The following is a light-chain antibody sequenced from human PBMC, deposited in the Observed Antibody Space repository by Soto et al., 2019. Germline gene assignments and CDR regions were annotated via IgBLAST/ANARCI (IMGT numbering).Light chain of an antibody. J-gene: IGKJ4*01. CDR1: QSVSSNY. V-gene: IGKV3-20*01. CDR3: QHYGCSPPVT. CDR2: SAS. Sequence: EIVLTQSPGTLSLSPGERATLSCRASQSVSSNYSAWHQQKPGQSPRLLNDSASSTATGSPARFSGSGSWTDFTLTINRLEPEDLAVYYCQHYGCSPPVTFGGGTKVEIK.